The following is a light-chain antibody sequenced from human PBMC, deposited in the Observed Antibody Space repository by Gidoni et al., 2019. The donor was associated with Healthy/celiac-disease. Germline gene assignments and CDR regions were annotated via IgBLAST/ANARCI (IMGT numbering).Light chain of an antibody. CDR2: AAS. CDR1: QSISSY. CDR3: QQSYSTPQT. V-gene: IGKV1-39*01. Sequence: DIQMTQSPSSLSASVGDRVTITCRASQSISSYLNWYQQKPGKAPKLLSYAASSLQSGVPSRFSGSGAGTDFTLTSSSLQPEDFATYYCQQSYSTPQTFGQGTKLEIK. J-gene: IGKJ2*01.